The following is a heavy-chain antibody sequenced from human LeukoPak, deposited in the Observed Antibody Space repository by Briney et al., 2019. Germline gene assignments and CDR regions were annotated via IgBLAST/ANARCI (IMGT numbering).Heavy chain of an antibody. CDR3: ARDGPAQMVDFDY. Sequence: ASVKVSCKASGYTFSGTGWYLYWLRQAPGQGLECMGRIYPYTGATHYAQKFQGRVAMTRDTSISTAYMELSRLRPDDTAAYYCARDGPAQMVDFDYWGQGTLVTVSS. D-gene: IGHD3-10*01. CDR2: IYPYTGAT. CDR1: GYTFSGTGWY. V-gene: IGHV1-2*06. J-gene: IGHJ4*02.